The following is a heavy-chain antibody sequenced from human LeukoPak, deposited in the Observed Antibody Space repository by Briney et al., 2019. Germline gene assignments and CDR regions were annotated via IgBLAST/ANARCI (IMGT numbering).Heavy chain of an antibody. CDR3: AKRNYFGAGTYSFDF. D-gene: IGHD3-10*01. CDR2: LTGSGGST. J-gene: IGHJ4*02. V-gene: IGHV3-23*01. Sequence: GGSLRLSCTASGFTFSNFGMSWVRQAPGKGLEWVSHLTGSGGSTYYAGSVKGRFTISRDNSKNTLYLQMNSLRAEDTAVYYCAKRNYFGAGTYSFDFWGQGTLVTVSS. CDR1: GFTFSNFG.